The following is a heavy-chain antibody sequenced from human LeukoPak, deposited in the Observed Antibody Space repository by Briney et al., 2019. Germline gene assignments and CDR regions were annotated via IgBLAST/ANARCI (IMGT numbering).Heavy chain of an antibody. CDR2: ISSSGSIV. CDR3: AREGRDGYNRVYFFDY. CDR1: GXTFNTYG. V-gene: IGHV3-48*04. J-gene: IGHJ4*02. Sequence: GGSLRLSCAASGXTFNTYGMNWVRQAPGEGLEWVSHISSSGSIVFYADSVKGRFTISRDNARNSLHLQMNSLRAEDTAVYYCAREGRDGYNRVYFFDYWGQGTLVTVSS. D-gene: IGHD5-24*01.